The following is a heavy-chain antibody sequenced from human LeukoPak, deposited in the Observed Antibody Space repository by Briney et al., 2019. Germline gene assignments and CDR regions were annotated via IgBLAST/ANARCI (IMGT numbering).Heavy chain of an antibody. V-gene: IGHV3-30-3*01. J-gene: IGHJ4*02. CDR1: GYTFTSYA. CDR2: ISYDGSNK. CDR3: ARGRDGYNSDEFGY. Sequence: SCKASGYTFTSYAMHWVRQAPGKGLEWVAVISYDGSNKYYADSVKGRFTISRDNSKNTLYLQMNSLRAEDTAVYYCARGRDGYNSDEFGYWGQGTLVTVSS. D-gene: IGHD5-24*01.